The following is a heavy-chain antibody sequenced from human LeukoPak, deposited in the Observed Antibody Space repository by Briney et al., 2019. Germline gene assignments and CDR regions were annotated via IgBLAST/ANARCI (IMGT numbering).Heavy chain of an antibody. CDR3: AKGHYYDSSGYYYVTTYYFDY. V-gene: IGHV3-23*01. CDR2: ISGSGGST. Sequence: GGTLRLSCAASGFTFSSYAMSWVRQAPGKGLEWVSAISGSGGSTYYADSVKGRFTISRDNSKNTLYLQMNSLRAEDTAVYYCAKGHYYDSSGYYYVTTYYFDYWGQGTLVTVSS. CDR1: GFTFSSYA. J-gene: IGHJ4*02. D-gene: IGHD3-22*01.